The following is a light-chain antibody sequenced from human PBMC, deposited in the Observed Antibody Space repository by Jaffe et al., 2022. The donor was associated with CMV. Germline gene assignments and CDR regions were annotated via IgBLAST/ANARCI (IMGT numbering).Light chain of an antibody. CDR2: DVS. CDR3: SSHTTSSTFLYV. V-gene: IGLV2-14*03. Sequence: QSALTQPASVSGSPGQSITISCTATSSDFGRYNFVSWYQQHPGKAPKLIIYDVSNRPSGISNRFSGSKSGNTASLTISGLQAEDEADYYCSSHTTSSTFLYVFGTGTKVTVL. J-gene: IGLJ1*01. CDR1: SSDFGRYNF.